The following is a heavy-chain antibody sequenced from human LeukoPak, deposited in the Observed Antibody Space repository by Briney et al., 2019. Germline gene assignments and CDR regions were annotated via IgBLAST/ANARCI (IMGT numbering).Heavy chain of an antibody. CDR2: ISSSSSTI. D-gene: IGHD1-26*01. J-gene: IGHJ4*02. Sequence: GGSLRLSCAASGFTFSSYSMNWVRQAPGKGLEWVSYISSSSSTIYYADSVRGRFTISRENAKNSLYLHMNSLRAEDTAVYYCASSFYSYSGWGQGTLVTVSS. CDR3: ASSFYSYSG. V-gene: IGHV3-48*01. CDR1: GFTFSSYS.